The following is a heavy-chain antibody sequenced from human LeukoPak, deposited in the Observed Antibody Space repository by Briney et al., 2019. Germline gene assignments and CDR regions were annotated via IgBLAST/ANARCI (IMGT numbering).Heavy chain of an antibody. J-gene: IGHJ6*03. D-gene: IGHD1-1*01. Sequence: PGGSLRLSCAPSGFTFSIYDMSWVRQAPGKGLEWVSSITTSGGSTFYADSVMGRFTISRDNYRNTLYLQLNSLSAEDTAVYYCAKRGNPTVGHHYLDVWGKGTTVSVSS. V-gene: IGHV3-23*01. CDR3: AKRGNPTVGHHYLDV. CDR2: ITTSGGST. CDR1: GFTFSIYD.